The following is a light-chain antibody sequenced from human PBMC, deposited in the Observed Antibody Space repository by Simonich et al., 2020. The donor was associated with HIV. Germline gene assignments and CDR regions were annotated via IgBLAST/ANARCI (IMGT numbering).Light chain of an antibody. CDR1: QRVNSN. Sequence: EIVMTQSPATLSVSPGERAPLACRASQRVNSNLAWYQQKPGQAPRLLIYGASTRATGIPARFSGSGSGTEFTLTISSLEPEDFAVYYCQQRSGWPPITFGQGTRLEIK. J-gene: IGKJ5*01. V-gene: IGKV3-15*01. CDR2: GAS. CDR3: QQRSGWPPIT.